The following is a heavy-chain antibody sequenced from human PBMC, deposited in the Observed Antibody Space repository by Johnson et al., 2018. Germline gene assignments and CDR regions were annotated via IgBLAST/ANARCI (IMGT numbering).Heavy chain of an antibody. Sequence: QVQLVQSGGGVVQPGRSLRLSCAASGFTFSSYAMHWVRQAPGKGLEWVAVISYDGSNKYYADSVKGRFTISRDNSKNTLYLQMNSLRADDTAVYYCARDLGFGESAGYMDVWGKGTTVTVSS. CDR3: ARDLGFGESAGYMDV. D-gene: IGHD3-10*01. V-gene: IGHV3-30-3*01. CDR2: ISYDGSNK. CDR1: GFTFSSYA. J-gene: IGHJ6*03.